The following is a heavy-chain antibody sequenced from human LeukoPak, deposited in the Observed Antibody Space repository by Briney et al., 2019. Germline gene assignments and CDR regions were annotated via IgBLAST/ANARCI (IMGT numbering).Heavy chain of an antibody. Sequence: SXXLSLTCTVSGGSISTSAFYWGWIRQPPGKGLEWIGSIYDSGNEFYNPSLKSRVTISADTSKNQFSLKLNSVTAADTAMYYCARQISDYYYYYMDVWGEGITVTVSS. CDR2: IYDSGNE. CDR3: ARQISDYYYYYMDV. J-gene: IGHJ6*03. D-gene: IGHD2/OR15-2a*01. CDR1: GGSISTSAFY. V-gene: IGHV4-39*01.